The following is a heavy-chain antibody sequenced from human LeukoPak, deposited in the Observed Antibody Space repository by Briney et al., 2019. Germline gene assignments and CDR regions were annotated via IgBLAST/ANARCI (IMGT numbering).Heavy chain of an antibody. V-gene: IGHV4-59*08. CDR3: ARHSSTWYDFDY. CDR2: IYYSYSGST. D-gene: IGHD6-13*01. Sequence: SETLSLTCTVSGGSISSQYWSWIRQPPGKGLEWIGYIYYSYSGSTNYNPSLKSRVTISVDTSKNQFSLKLSAVTAADTAVYYCARHSSTWYDFDYWGQGTLVTVSS. J-gene: IGHJ4*02. CDR1: GGSISSQY.